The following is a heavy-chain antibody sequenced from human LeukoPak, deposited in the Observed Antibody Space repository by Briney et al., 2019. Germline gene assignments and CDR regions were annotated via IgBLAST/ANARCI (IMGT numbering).Heavy chain of an antibody. CDR3: ARPYCSSTSCHTNWFDP. J-gene: IGHJ5*02. D-gene: IGHD2-2*01. V-gene: IGHV5-51*01. Sequence: GESLKISCKGSGYSFNSYWIGWVRQMPGKGLEWMGIIYPGDSETRYSPSFQGQVTISADKSISTAYLQWSSLKASDTAMYYCARPYCSSTSCHTNWFDPWGQGTLVTVSS. CDR1: GYSFNSYW. CDR2: IYPGDSET.